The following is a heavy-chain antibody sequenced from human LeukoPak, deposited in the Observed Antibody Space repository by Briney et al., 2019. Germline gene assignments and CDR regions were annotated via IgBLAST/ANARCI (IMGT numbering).Heavy chain of an antibody. D-gene: IGHD1-14*01. Sequence: ASVKVSCKTSGYTFSSYYTTWVRQAPGQGLEWMGWISGYNGKTSYARNLEGRVTMTTDTSTTTAYLELRSLTSDDTAIYYCAREETTVWPPYPCYWGQGTLVTVSS. CDR2: ISGYNGKT. CDR3: AREETTVWPPYPCY. V-gene: IGHV1-18*04. J-gene: IGHJ4*02. CDR1: GYTFSSYY.